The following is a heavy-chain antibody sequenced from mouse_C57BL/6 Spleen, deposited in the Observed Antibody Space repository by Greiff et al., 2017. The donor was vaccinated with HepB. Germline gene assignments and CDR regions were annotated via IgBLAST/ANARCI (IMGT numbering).Heavy chain of an antibody. J-gene: IGHJ2*01. CDR1: GYAFSSSW. V-gene: IGHV1-82*01. CDR3: TTVVHFDY. D-gene: IGHD1-1*01. Sequence: LVESGPELVKPGASVKISCKASGYAFSSSWMHWVKQRPGQGLEWIGRIYPGYGDTNYNGKFKGKATLTADKSSSTAYMQLSSLTSEDSAVYFCTTVVHFDYWGQGTTLTVSS. CDR2: IYPGYGDT.